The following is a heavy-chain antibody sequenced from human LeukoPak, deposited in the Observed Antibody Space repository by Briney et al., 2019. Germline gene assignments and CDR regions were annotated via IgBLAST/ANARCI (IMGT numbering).Heavy chain of an antibody. J-gene: IGHJ2*01. V-gene: IGHV4-39*01. Sequence: PSETLSLTCNVSGGSISSSSYYWGWIRQPPGKGLEWIGSIYYTGSTYDNPSLKSRVTISVDTSKNQFSLKLSSVTAADTAVYYCARVQRATYKEGWVAAAGTSYWYFDLWGRGTLVTVSS. CDR3: ARVQRATYKEGWVAAAGTSYWYFDL. CDR1: GGSISSSSYY. CDR2: IYYTGST. D-gene: IGHD6-13*01.